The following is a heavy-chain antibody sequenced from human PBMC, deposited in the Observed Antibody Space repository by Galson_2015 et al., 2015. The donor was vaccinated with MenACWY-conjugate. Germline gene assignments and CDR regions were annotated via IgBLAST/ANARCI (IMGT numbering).Heavy chain of an antibody. D-gene: IGHD2-15*01. J-gene: IGHJ3*02. V-gene: IGHV1-2*04. CDR2: INPNSGGT. Sequence: SVKVSCKASGYTFTDYYIHWVRQAPGQGLEWMGWINPNSGGTNYAQKFQGWVTMTRDTSISTAYMELSRLRSDDTAVYYCATSRVGVGARQPLPRGDGFDIWGQGTMVTVSS. CDR3: ATSRVGVGARQPLPRGDGFDI. CDR1: GYTFTDYY.